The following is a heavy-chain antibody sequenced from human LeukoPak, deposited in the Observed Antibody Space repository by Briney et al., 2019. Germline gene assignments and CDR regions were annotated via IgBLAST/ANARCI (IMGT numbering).Heavy chain of an antibody. CDR3: ARGGYSYFTYYMDV. J-gene: IGHJ6*03. CDR1: GYTFTSYD. Sequence: ASVKVSCKASGYTFTSYDIHWVRQATGQGLEWMGWMNPNSGNTGYAQKFQGRVTMTRNTSISTAYMELSSLRSEDTAVYYCARGGYSYFTYYMDVWRKGTTVSVSS. D-gene: IGHD1-26*01. CDR2: MNPNSGNT. V-gene: IGHV1-8*01.